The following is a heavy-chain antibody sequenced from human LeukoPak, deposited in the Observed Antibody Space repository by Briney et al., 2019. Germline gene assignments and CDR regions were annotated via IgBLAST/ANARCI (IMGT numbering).Heavy chain of an antibody. J-gene: IGHJ4*02. CDR1: GFAFSSYW. Sequence: PGGSLRLSCEVSGFAFSSYWMTWVRQAPGKGLQWVANINQDGRGKYYMDSMKGRLTISRDNTENSVFLQMTSLRPEDTAMYFCAKGRDYGDYWGQGTLVAVSS. CDR2: INQDGRGK. CDR3: AKGRDYGDY. V-gene: IGHV3-7*01.